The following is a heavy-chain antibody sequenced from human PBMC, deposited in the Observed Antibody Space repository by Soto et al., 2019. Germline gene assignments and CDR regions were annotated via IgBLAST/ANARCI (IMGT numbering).Heavy chain of an antibody. Sequence: PGGSLRLSCAASGFSFSDHYVDWVRQAPGKGLEWVGRTRNKANSYTTEYAASVKGIFTISRDDAKNSLYLQMNCLKTEDTAGYYCIRASYSSGLYSDYWCQGTLVTVSS. CDR1: GFSFSDHY. V-gene: IGHV3-72*01. CDR2: TRNKANSYTT. CDR3: IRASYSSGLYSDY. D-gene: IGHD6-19*01. J-gene: IGHJ4*02.